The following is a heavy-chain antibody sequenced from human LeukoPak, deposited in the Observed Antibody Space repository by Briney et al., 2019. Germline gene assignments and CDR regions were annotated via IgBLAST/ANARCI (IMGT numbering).Heavy chain of an antibody. D-gene: IGHD3-9*01. Sequence: GGSLRLSCAASGFTFSSYAMHWVRQAPGKGLEYVSAISSNGGSTYYANSVKGRFTISRDNSKNPLYLQMGSLTAEDIAVYYCTTALNFDILTGLYQPIAAFDVWGQGTLVTVSS. J-gene: IGHJ3*01. CDR1: GFTFSSYA. CDR3: TTALNFDILTGLYQPIAAFDV. V-gene: IGHV3-64*01. CDR2: ISSNGGST.